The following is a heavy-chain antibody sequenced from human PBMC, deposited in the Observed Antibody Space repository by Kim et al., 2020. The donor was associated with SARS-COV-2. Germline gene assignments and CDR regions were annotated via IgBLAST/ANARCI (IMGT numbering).Heavy chain of an antibody. Sequence: GGSLRLSCAASGFTFSSYAMSWVRQAPGKGLEWVSAISGSGGSTYYADSVKGRFTISRDNSKNTLYLQMNSLRAEDTAVYYCAKVNTIFGVVIKGFSVDYWGQGTLVTVSS. CDR2: ISGSGGST. J-gene: IGHJ4*02. D-gene: IGHD3-3*01. CDR3: AKVNTIFGVVIKGFSVDY. V-gene: IGHV3-23*01. CDR1: GFTFSSYA.